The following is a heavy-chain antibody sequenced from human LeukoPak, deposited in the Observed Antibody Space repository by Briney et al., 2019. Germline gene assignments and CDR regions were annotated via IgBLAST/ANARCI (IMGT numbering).Heavy chain of an antibody. D-gene: IGHD3-16*02. CDR1: GFTFSSYA. J-gene: IGHJ4*02. CDR2: ISGSGGST. Sequence: AGGSLRLSCAASGFTFSSYAMSWVRQAPGKGLEWVSAISGSGGSTYYADSVKGRFTISRDNSKNTLYLQMNSLRAEDTAVYYCAKGGELYTRRGSTFGGVTVIRPRLLYYFDYWGQGTLVTVSS. V-gene: IGHV3-23*01. CDR3: AKGGELYTRRGSTFGGVTVIRPRLLYYFDY.